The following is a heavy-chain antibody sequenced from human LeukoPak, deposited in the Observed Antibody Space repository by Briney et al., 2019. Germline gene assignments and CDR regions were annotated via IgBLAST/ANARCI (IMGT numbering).Heavy chain of an antibody. CDR3: ARDDLMGEYCSSTSCSGGLDY. Sequence: GALRLSCAASGFTFSDYYMSWIRQAPGKGLGWVSYISSSGSTIYYADSVKGRFTISRDNAKNSLYLQMNSLRAEDTAVYYCARDDLMGEYCSSTSCSGGLDYWGQGTLVTVSS. J-gene: IGHJ4*02. CDR2: ISSSGSTI. D-gene: IGHD2-2*01. CDR1: GFTFSDYY. V-gene: IGHV3-11*01.